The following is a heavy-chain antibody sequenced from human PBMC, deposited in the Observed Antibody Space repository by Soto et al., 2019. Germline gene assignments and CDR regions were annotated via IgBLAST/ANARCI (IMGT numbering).Heavy chain of an antibody. Sequence: QVQLQESGPGLVKPSQTLSLSCSISGGSITSANYYWTWIRLFPGKGLEWIGYIYSSGTTHYNPSLKGRATIPLDTTNNQVSLEVKSATAADTAVYYCARMGLHLGELSRNWFDPWGQGSLVTVSS. J-gene: IGHJ5*02. CDR2: IYSSGTT. D-gene: IGHD3-16*02. CDR1: GGSITSANYY. V-gene: IGHV4-31*03. CDR3: ARMGLHLGELSRNWFDP.